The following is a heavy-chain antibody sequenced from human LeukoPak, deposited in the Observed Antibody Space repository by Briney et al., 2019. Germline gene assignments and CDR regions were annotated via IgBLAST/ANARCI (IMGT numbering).Heavy chain of an antibody. V-gene: IGHV1-18*01. CDR1: GGTFSSYG. D-gene: IGHD5-18*01. CDR2: ISAYNGNT. Sequence: ASVKVSCKASGGTFSSYGISWVRQAPGQGLEWMGWISAYNGNTNYAQKLQGRVTMTTDTSTSTAYMELRSLRSDDTAVYYCARDVGYSYAKGHDAFDIWGQGTMVTVSS. J-gene: IGHJ3*02. CDR3: ARDVGYSYAKGHDAFDI.